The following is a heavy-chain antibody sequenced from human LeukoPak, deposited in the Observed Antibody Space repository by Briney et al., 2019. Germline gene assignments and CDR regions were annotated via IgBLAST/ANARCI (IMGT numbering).Heavy chain of an antibody. J-gene: IGHJ4*02. Sequence: GASVKVSCRASGYTFTIYYIHWLRQAPGQGLEWMGMIDPNSAATTYAQEFQGRVTMTGDTSASTVYMDLRSLRSEDTAVYYCARTLIRGGSYYFDYWAREPWSPSPQ. D-gene: IGHD2-15*01. CDR1: GYTFTIYY. CDR3: ARTLIRGGSYYFDY. V-gene: IGHV1-46*01. CDR2: IDPNSAAT.